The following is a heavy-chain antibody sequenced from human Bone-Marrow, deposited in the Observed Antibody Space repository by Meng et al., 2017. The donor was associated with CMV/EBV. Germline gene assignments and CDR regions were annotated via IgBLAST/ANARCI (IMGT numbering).Heavy chain of an antibody. V-gene: IGHV3-48*04. D-gene: IGHD3-3*01. CDR1: GFTFSSYS. CDR3: ARGSFTSFGVVPDY. J-gene: IGHJ4*02. Sequence: GGSLRLSCAASGFTFSSYSMNWVRQAPGKGLEWVSYISSSSSTIYYADSVKGRFTISRDNAKNSLYLQMNSLRAEDTAVYYCARGSFTSFGVVPDYWGQGTLVTVSS. CDR2: ISSSSSTI.